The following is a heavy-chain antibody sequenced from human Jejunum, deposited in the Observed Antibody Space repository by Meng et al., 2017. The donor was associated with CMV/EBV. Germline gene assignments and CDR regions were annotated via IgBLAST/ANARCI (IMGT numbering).Heavy chain of an antibody. CDR2: IYWDDDK. D-gene: IGHD6-19*01. V-gene: IGHV2-5*02. Sequence: LQELGPTPVKPPTTLPLTCPFSGFSPTTNGAGVGWIRRPPGKALEWLALIYWDDDKHYSPSLESRLSIMKDTSKNRVVLIMTDVDPVDTATYYCAYRRGGGSGWNWFGPWGQGILVTVSS. CDR1: GFSPTTNGAG. J-gene: IGHJ5*02. CDR3: AYRRGGGSGWNWFGP.